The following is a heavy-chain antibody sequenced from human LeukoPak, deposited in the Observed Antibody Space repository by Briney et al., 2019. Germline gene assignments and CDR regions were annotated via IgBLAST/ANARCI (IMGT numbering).Heavy chain of an antibody. D-gene: IGHD3-10*01. J-gene: IGHJ4*02. CDR2: ISGGGDSP. CDR1: GFTFSSYA. CDR3: VKGGTMVRGIFCY. V-gene: IGHV3-23*01. Sequence: PGGSLRLSCTAPGFTFSSYAMSWVRQALGKGLEWVSVISGGGDSPYYTDSVKGRFTISRDNFKNTLYLQMSSLRAEDTAVYYCVKGGTMVRGIFCYWGQGTLVTVSS.